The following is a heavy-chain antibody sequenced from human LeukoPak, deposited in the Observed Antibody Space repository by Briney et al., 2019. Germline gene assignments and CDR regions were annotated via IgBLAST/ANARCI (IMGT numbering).Heavy chain of an antibody. CDR3: ARGVYIAAAQYGY. Sequence: SETLSLTCTVYGGSFSGYYWTWIRQPPGKGLEWIGEIVQSGRTNYSPSLKSRVTISVDTSKNQFSLKLSSVTAADTAVYYCARGVYIAAAQYGYWGQGTLVTVSS. CDR1: GGSFSGYY. J-gene: IGHJ4*02. D-gene: IGHD6-13*01. CDR2: IVQSGRT. V-gene: IGHV4-34*01.